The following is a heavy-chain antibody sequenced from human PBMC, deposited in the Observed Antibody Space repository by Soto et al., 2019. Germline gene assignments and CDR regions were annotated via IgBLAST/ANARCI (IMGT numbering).Heavy chain of an antibody. D-gene: IGHD2-2*01. J-gene: IGHJ4*02. CDR1: GGSVRTSDYY. CDR2: ITHTGRT. CDR3: ASIYCTSTTCYVVS. V-gene: IGHV4-34*01. Sequence: PSETLSLTCTVSGGSVRTSDYYWSCLRQHPGKGLEWIGEITHTGRTNYNPSLKSRVTISVDTSKNEFSLKLSSVTAADTSVYYCASIYCTSTTCYVVSWGQGTQVTVCS.